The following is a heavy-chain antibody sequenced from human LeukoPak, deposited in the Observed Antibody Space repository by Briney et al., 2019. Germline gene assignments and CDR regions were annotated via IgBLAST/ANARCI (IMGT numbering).Heavy chain of an antibody. Sequence: SETLSLTCTVSGGSISSYYWSWIRQPPGKGLEWIGYTYYSGSTNYNPSLKSRVTISVDTSKNQFSLKLSSVTAADTAVYYCARAAWNHDYFDYWGQGTLVTVSS. V-gene: IGHV4-59*01. J-gene: IGHJ4*02. CDR2: TYYSGST. CDR1: GGSISSYY. D-gene: IGHD1-14*01. CDR3: ARAAWNHDYFDY.